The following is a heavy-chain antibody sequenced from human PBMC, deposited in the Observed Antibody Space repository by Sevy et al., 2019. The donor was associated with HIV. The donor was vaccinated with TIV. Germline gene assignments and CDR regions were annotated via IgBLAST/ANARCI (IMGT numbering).Heavy chain of an antibody. CDR3: ERDMSYYDSIGNDDWYFDL. J-gene: IGHJ2*01. V-gene: IGHV3-21*01. D-gene: IGHD3-22*01. CDR2: IGSNGDYI. CDR1: GFTFISYS. Sequence: GSLRLSCAASGFTFISYSMNWVRQAPGKGLEWVASIGSNGDYIYYADSMNGRFTISRDNAKKSLYLQMKSLRAEYTAVYYCERDMSYYDSIGNDDWYFDLWGRGTLVTVSS.